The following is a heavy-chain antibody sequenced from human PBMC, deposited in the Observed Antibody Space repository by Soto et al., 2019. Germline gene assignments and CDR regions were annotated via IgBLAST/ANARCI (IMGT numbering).Heavy chain of an antibody. CDR3: ARGRGGKVSSVH. J-gene: IGHJ1*01. Sequence: QVQLQQWGAGLLKPSETLSLTCAVYGGSFSGYYWRWIRQPPGKGLEWIGEINHSGSTNYNASLKSRGTISVDTTKNQFSLKLSSVTATDTAEYYCARGRGGKVSSVHWGQGTLVTVSS. V-gene: IGHV4-34*01. D-gene: IGHD2-21*01. CDR2: INHSGST. CDR1: GGSFSGYY.